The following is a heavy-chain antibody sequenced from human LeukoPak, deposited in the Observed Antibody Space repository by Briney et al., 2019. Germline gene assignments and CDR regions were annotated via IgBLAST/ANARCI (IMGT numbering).Heavy chain of an antibody. CDR3: ARGGYSYGMHAFDI. CDR1: GGSISSYY. V-gene: IGHV4-59*08. Sequence: PSETLSLTCTVSGGSISSYYWSWIRQPPGKGLEWIGYIYYNGSTNYNPSLKSRVTISVDTSKNQFSLKLSSVTAADTAVYYCARGGYSYGMHAFDIWGQGTMVTVSS. CDR2: IYYNGST. D-gene: IGHD5-18*01. J-gene: IGHJ3*02.